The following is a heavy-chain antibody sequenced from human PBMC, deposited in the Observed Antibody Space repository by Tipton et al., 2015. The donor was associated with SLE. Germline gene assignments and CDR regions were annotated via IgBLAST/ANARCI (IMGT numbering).Heavy chain of an antibody. CDR3: AREEVTRSYPTPGYYSFNYMDV. CDR2: ISAYNGNT. J-gene: IGHJ6*03. V-gene: IGHV1-18*01. CDR1: GYTFPTNG. Sequence: QVQLVQSGAEVKKPGASVKVSCKASGYTFPTNGVTWVRQAPGQGLEWMGWISAYNGNTNYAQNLQGRVTMTTDTSTSTAYMELRSLRSDDTAVYYCAREEVTRSYPTPGYYSFNYMDVWGKGTTVTVSS. D-gene: IGHD4-11*01.